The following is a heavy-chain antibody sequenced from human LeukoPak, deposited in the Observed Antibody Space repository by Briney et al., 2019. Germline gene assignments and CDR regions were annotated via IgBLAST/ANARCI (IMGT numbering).Heavy chain of an antibody. CDR2: ISSSSSYI. CDR1: GFTFCSYS. J-gene: IGHJ4*02. D-gene: IGHD2-15*01. Sequence: GGSLRLSCAASGFTFCSYSMNWVRQAAGKGLELVSSISSSSSYIYYADSVKGRFTISRDNAKNSLYLQMNSLRAEDTAVYCCARGDYCSGGSCYSVGLDYWGQGTLVTVSS. CDR3: ARGDYCSGGSCYSVGLDY. V-gene: IGHV3-21*01.